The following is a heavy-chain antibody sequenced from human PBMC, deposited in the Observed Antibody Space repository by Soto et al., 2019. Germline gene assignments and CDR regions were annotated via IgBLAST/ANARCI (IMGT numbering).Heavy chain of an antibody. CDR1: GFTFSNYA. V-gene: IGHV3-23*01. CDR3: AKAGQWLADFDY. CDR2: FSASGGST. J-gene: IGHJ4*02. Sequence: EVQLLESGGGLVQPGGSLSLSCVASGFTFSNYAMSWVRQAPGKGLEWVASFSASGGSTYYADSVKGRFTISSDNSRNTLYLQMNSLSVEDTALYHCAKAGQWLADFDYWGQGTLFTVSS. D-gene: IGHD6-19*01.